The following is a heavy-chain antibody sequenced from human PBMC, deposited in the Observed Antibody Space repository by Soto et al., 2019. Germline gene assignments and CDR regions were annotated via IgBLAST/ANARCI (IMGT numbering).Heavy chain of an antibody. V-gene: IGHV4-34*01. D-gene: IGHD5-12*01. J-gene: IGHJ4*02. CDR2: INHSGST. CDR1: GGSFSGYY. Sequence: QVQLQQWGAGLLKPSETLSLTCAVYGGSFSGYYWSWIRQPPGKGLEWIGEINHSGSTNYNPSLKCRVPIPVATSQNQFSLKLRSVTAADPAVYYCARGAHIVARRFAYWGQGTLVTVSS. CDR3: ARGAHIVARRFAY.